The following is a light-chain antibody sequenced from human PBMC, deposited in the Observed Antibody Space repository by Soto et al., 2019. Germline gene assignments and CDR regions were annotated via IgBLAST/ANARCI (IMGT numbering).Light chain of an antibody. CDR2: GAS. CDR1: QTIGSTS. V-gene: IGKV3-20*01. J-gene: IGKJ4*01. CDR3: QQFSRYPLT. Sequence: VLTQYPSALALSIGERATLSCRTSQTIGSTSLAWYQQKPGQAPRLLIYGASTRATGIPDRFSGSESGTDFTLTIIRLEPEDFVVYHCQQFSRYPLTFGGGTKVDIK.